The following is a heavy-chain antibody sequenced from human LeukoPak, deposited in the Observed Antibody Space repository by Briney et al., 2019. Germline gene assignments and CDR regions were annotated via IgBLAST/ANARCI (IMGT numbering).Heavy chain of an antibody. Sequence: SETLSLTCTVSGGSISSYYWSWIRQPPGKGLEWIGYIYYSGSTNYNPSLKSRVTISADTSKNQFSLKLSSVTAADTAVYYCAREKYYYDSSGYYHPLDFDYWGQGTLVTVSS. CDR1: GGSISSYY. CDR3: AREKYYYDSSGYYHPLDFDY. V-gene: IGHV4-59*01. D-gene: IGHD3-22*01. J-gene: IGHJ4*02. CDR2: IYYSGST.